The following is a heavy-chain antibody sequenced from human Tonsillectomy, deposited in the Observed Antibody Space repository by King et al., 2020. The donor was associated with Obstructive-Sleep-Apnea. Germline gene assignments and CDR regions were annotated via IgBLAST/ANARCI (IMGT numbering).Heavy chain of an antibody. V-gene: IGHV3-7*01. D-gene: IGHD3-9*01. CDR2: TKQDGGDK. CDR1: RLSFSNYW. CDR3: ARGDWSFDY. J-gene: IGHJ4*02. Sequence: VQLVESGGGLVQPGGSLRLSCAASRLSFSNYWMNWVRQAPGKGLEWVASTKQDGGDKYYLDSVTGRFTISRDNAENSLYLQMNSLRVEDTALYYCARGDWSFDYWGQGTLVTVSS.